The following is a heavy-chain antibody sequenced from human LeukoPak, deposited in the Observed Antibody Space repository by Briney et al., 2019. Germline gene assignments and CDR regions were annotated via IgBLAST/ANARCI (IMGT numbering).Heavy chain of an antibody. Sequence: GGSLRLSCAASGFTFSSYGMSWVRQAPGKGLEWVSAISGSGGSTYYADSVKGRFTISRDNAKNSLYLQMNSLRAEDTAVYYCARARPSGYYMDVWGKGTTVTISS. J-gene: IGHJ6*03. CDR2: ISGSGGST. D-gene: IGHD6-6*01. CDR3: ARARPSGYYMDV. V-gene: IGHV3-23*01. CDR1: GFTFSSYG.